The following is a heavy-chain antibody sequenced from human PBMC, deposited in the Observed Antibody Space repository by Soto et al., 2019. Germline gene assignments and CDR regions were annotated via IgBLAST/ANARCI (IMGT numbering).Heavy chain of an antibody. J-gene: IGHJ4*02. CDR1: GGSISSYY. CDR2: IYYSGST. V-gene: IGHV4-59*01. Sequence: SETLSLTCTVSGGSISSYYWSWIRQPPGKGLEWIGYIYYSGSTNYNPSLKSRVTISVDTSKNQFSLKLSSVTAADTAVYYCASRVMVRGVIIYYWGQGTLVTVSS. D-gene: IGHD3-10*01. CDR3: ASRVMVRGVIIYY.